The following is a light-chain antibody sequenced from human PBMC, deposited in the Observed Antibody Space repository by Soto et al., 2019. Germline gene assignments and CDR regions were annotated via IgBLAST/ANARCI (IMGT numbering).Light chain of an antibody. V-gene: IGLV2-14*03. J-gene: IGLJ2*01. CDR2: DVS. CDR3: SSYTSSSIVV. Sequence: SALTQPASVSGSPGQSITISCTGTSSDVGFYNYVSWYQHHPGKAPKLMIYDVSDRPSGVSNRFSGSKSGNTASLTISGLQAEDEADYYCSSYTSSSIVVFGGGTKLTVL. CDR1: SSDVGFYNY.